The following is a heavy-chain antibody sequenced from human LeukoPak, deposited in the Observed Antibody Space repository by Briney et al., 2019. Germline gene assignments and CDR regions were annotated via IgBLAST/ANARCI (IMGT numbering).Heavy chain of an antibody. CDR1: GFTFSSYA. D-gene: IGHD5-12*01. J-gene: IGHJ6*02. CDR3: ALALSDEGYYYYYYGMDV. CDR2: ISGSGGST. V-gene: IGHV3-23*01. Sequence: TGGSLRLSCAAPGFTFSSYAMSWVRQAPGKGLEWASAISGSGGSTYYADSVKGRFTISRDNSKNTLYLQMNSLRAEDTAVYYCALALSDEGYYYYYYGMDVWGQGTTVTVSS.